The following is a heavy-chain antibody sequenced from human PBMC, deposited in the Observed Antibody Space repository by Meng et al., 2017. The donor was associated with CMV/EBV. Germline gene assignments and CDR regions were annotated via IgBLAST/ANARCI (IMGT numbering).Heavy chain of an antibody. CDR3: ARLHGSIAVAGTPPYSDYYYGMDV. CDR2: IIPILGIA. Sequence: SVKVSCKASGGTFSSYAISWVRQAPGQGLEWMGGIIPILGIANYAQKFQGRVTITADKSTSTAYMELSSLRSEDTAVYYCARLHGSIAVAGTPPYSDYYYGMDVWGQGTTVTVSS. V-gene: IGHV1-69*10. D-gene: IGHD6-19*01. CDR1: GGTFSSYA. J-gene: IGHJ6*02.